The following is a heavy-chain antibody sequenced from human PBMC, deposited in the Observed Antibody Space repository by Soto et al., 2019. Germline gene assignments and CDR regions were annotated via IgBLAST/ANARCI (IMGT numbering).Heavy chain of an antibody. D-gene: IGHD2-2*01. CDR2: IDPSDSYT. CDR1: GYSFTSYW. Sequence: PGESLKISCKGSGYSFTSYWISWVRQTPGKGLEWMGRIDPSDSYTNYSPSFQGHVTISADKSISTAYLQWSRLTASATAMYYCAIHSNQLLGFYYCGQGTLVTVSS. CDR3: AIHSNQLLGFYY. J-gene: IGHJ4*02. V-gene: IGHV5-10-1*01.